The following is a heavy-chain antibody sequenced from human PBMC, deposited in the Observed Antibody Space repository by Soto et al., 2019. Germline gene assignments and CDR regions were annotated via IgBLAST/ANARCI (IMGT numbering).Heavy chain of an antibody. J-gene: IGHJ5*02. Sequence: QVQLVQSGAEVKKPGASVKVSCKASGYSFSDYDINWVRQATGQGPEWMGWMNPNSGNTGYAQKFQSRVTMTRNTSINTAYMELSRLGAEDTAVYYCARDNRYNWNDEGWFDPWGQGTLVTVSS. V-gene: IGHV1-8*01. D-gene: IGHD1-20*01. CDR2: MNPNSGNT. CDR3: ARDNRYNWNDEGWFDP. CDR1: GYSFSDYD.